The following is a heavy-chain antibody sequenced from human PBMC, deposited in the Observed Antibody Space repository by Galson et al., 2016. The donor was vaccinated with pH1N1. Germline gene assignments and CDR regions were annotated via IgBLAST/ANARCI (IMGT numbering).Heavy chain of an antibody. CDR3: ARFAGGA. V-gene: IGHV3-7*01. J-gene: IGHJ4*02. CDR2: IKEDGSAI. D-gene: IGHD4-23*01. CDR1: GFTFSRYW. Sequence: SLRLSCAASGFTFSRYWMHWVRQAPGKGLEWVANIKEDGSAISYVDSVKGRCTISRDNARDSLYLQTNNLRAEDTAVYYCARFAGGAWGQGTLVTVSS.